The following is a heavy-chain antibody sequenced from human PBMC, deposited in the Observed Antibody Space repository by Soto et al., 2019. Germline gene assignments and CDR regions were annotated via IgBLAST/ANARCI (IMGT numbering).Heavy chain of an antibody. V-gene: IGHV3-30*18. D-gene: IGHD2-15*01. CDR2: ISYDGSNK. J-gene: IGHJ3*02. Sequence: GGSLRLSCAASGFNFSSYGMHWVRQAPGKGLEWVAVISYDGSNKYYADSVKGRFTISRDNSKNTLYLQMNSLRAEDTAVYYCAKEWRSGGIVDAFDIWGQGTMVTVS. CDR1: GFNFSSYG. CDR3: AKEWRSGGIVDAFDI.